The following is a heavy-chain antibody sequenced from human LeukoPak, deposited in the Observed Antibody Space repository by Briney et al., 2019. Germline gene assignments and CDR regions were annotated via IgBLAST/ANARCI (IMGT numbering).Heavy chain of an antibody. CDR2: IYYSGST. V-gene: IGHV4-59*01. CDR3: ARGPYSSRYDY. Sequence: SETLSLTCTVSGGSISSYYWSWIRQPPGKGLEWIGYIYYSGSTNYNPSLKSRVTMSVDTSKNQFSLNLSSVTAADTAVYYCARGPYSSRYDYWGQGTVVTVSS. CDR1: GGSISSYY. J-gene: IGHJ4*02. D-gene: IGHD6-13*01.